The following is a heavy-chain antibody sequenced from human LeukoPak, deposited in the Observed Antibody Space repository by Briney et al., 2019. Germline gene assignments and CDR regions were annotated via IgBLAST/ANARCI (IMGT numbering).Heavy chain of an antibody. V-gene: IGHV4-4*07. CDR1: GDSISSYY. Sequence: TSETLSLTCTVSGDSISSYYWSWIRQPAGKGLEWIGRIHPSGSTNYNPSLKSRVTLSVDTSKNQFSLKLSSVTAADTAVYYCARGPPPDFDYWGRGTLVTVSS. CDR2: IHPSGST. J-gene: IGHJ4*02. CDR3: ARGPPPDFDY.